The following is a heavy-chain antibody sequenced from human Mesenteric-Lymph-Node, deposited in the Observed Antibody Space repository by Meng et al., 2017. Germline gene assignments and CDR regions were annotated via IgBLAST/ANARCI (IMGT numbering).Heavy chain of an antibody. D-gene: IGHD6-19*01. CDR3: ARDPYATGWAG. CDR1: GGSICISTW. V-gene: IGHV4-4*02. J-gene: IGHJ4*02. CDR2: IYHSGGT. Sequence: QMQLQESGPGVVKPSGTLPLTCAVSGGSICISTWWSWVRQPPGKGLEWIGEIYHSGGTNYNPSLRGRVTISLDKSKNQFSLTLRSVTAADTAVYYCARDPYATGWAGWGQGTLVTVSS.